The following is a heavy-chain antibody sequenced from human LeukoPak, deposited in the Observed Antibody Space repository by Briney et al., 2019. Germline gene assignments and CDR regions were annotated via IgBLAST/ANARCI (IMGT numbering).Heavy chain of an antibody. J-gene: IGHJ4*02. CDR1: GFTFSDYY. D-gene: IGHD3-22*01. CDR3: TTLGYHLDS. CDR2: ISSSASTI. V-gene: IGHV3-11*04. Sequence: GGSLRLSCAASGFTFSDYYMSWIRQAPGKGLEWLSYISSSASTIYYADSVKGRFTISRDNAKNSLYLQMNSLRAEDTALYYCTTLGYHLDSWGQGTLVTVSS.